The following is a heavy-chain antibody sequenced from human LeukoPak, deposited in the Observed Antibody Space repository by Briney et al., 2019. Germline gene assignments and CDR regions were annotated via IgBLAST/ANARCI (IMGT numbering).Heavy chain of an antibody. Sequence: SETLSLTCTVSGGSISSYYWSWIRQPPGKGLEWMGYIYYSGSTNYNPSLKSRVTISVDTSKNQFSLKLSSVTAADTAVYYCARRVVPAAMAAFDIWGQGTMVTVSS. D-gene: IGHD2-2*01. J-gene: IGHJ3*02. CDR2: IYYSGST. CDR3: ARRVVPAAMAAFDI. CDR1: GGSISSYY. V-gene: IGHV4-59*01.